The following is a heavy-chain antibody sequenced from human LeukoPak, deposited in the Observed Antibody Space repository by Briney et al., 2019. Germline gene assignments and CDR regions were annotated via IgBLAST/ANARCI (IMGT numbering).Heavy chain of an antibody. V-gene: IGHV5-51*01. CDR3: ARGIFSSGWASDY. CDR1: GYSFTSYW. D-gene: IGHD6-19*01. J-gene: IGHJ4*02. CDR2: IYPGDSDT. Sequence: GESLKISCKGSGYSFTSYWIAWVRQMPGKGLEWMGIIYPGDSDTRYSPSFQGQVTISADKSISTAYLQWSSLKASDTAMYYCARGIFSSGWASDYWGQGTLVTVSS.